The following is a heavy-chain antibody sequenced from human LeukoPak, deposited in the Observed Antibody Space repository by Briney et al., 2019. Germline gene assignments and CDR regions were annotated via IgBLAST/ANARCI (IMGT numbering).Heavy chain of an antibody. CDR1: GGSISSSY. J-gene: IGHJ3*02. Sequence: SETLSLTCTVSGGSISSSYWSWIRQPPGKGLEWIGYIHYSGNTNYTPTLRSRLTMSVDTSKNQFSLKLNSVTAADTAVYYCVRGYYDSSGSYNTFDIWGQGTRLTVSS. D-gene: IGHD3-22*01. V-gene: IGHV4-59*01. CDR2: IHYSGNT. CDR3: VRGYYDSSGSYNTFDI.